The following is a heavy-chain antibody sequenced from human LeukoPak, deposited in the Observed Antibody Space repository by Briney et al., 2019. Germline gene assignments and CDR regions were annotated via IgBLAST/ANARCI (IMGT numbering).Heavy chain of an antibody. CDR1: GFTFSSYS. Sequence: GGSLRLSCAASGFTFSSYSMNWVRQAPGKGLEWVSSISSSSSYIYYADSVKGRFTISRDNAKNSLYLQMNSLRAEDTAVYYCASLAADYYGSGSYYYPRSDAFDIWGQGTMVTVSS. J-gene: IGHJ3*02. CDR2: ISSSSSYI. V-gene: IGHV3-21*01. D-gene: IGHD3-10*01. CDR3: ASLAADYYGSGSYYYPRSDAFDI.